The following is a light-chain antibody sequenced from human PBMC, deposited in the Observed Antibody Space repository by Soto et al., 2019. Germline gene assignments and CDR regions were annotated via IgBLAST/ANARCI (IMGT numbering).Light chain of an antibody. Sequence: EIVLTQSPAILSVSPVERATLSCRASQSISRSLAWYQQKPGQAPRLLISDASTRATGIPARFSGSGSGTEFTLTIRSLQSEDFALYYCHQYNSWPPGTFGQGTKVDIK. CDR1: QSISRS. V-gene: IGKV3-15*01. CDR2: DAS. J-gene: IGKJ2*01. CDR3: HQYNSWPPGT.